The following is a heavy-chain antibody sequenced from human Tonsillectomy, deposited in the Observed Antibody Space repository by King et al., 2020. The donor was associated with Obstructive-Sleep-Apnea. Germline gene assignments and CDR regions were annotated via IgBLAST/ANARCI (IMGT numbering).Heavy chain of an antibody. D-gene: IGHD6-19*01. V-gene: IGHV3-7*03. Sequence: QLVQSGGGLVQPGGSLRLSCAASGFTFSSYWMSWVRQAPGKGLEWVANIKQGGSEKYYVDSVRGRFTISRDNAKNSLYLQMNSLSAEDTAVYYCARADGQWLRYYFDYWGQGTLVTVSS. J-gene: IGHJ4*02. CDR1: GFTFSSYW. CDR3: ARADGQWLRYYFDY. CDR2: IKQGGSEK.